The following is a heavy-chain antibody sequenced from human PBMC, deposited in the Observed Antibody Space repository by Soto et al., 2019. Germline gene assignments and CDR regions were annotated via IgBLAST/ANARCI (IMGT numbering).Heavy chain of an antibody. CDR3: TRVRCSSFLCNWFDP. V-gene: IGHV1-18*01. Sequence: GASVKVSCTASGYSFSFYGINWVRQAPGQGLEWMGWINPSDGNRNFAQKFEDRVAMTTATSTNTVFLELRSLKTEDTAVYYCTRVRCSSFLCNWFDPWGQGTLVTVSS. CDR2: INPSDGNR. J-gene: IGHJ5*02. CDR1: GYSFSFYG. D-gene: IGHD6-13*01.